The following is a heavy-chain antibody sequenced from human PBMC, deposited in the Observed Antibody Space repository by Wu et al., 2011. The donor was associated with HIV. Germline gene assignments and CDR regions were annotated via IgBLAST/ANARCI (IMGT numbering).Heavy chain of an antibody. Sequence: QVQLVQSGAEVRKPGASVKVSCKTSGYTFSNYDINWVRQATGHGLEWLGWMNANSGDTVYAPNFQGRVTLTRDTSNSAAYLELGDLTSNDTAVYFCARGSIMITFGVPYHFDFWGQGTLITVSS. CDR1: GYTFSNYD. CDR2: MNANSGDT. J-gene: IGHJ4*02. CDR3: ARGSIMITFGVPYHFDF. V-gene: IGHV1-8*01. D-gene: IGHD3-16*01.